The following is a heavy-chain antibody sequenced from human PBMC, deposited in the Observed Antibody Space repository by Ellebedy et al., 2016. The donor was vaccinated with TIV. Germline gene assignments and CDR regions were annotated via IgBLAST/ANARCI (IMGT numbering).Heavy chain of an antibody. D-gene: IGHD3-22*01. CDR3: ARGTMLGYYYAMDV. J-gene: IGHJ6*02. Sequence: AASVKVSCKATGYDFTSNAVHWVRQAPGQSLEWLGWIDTNRGETRYSQNLQGRVLITRDTSATTAYMELSSLRAEDTAIYYCARGTMLGYYYAMDVWGQGTTVTVSS. CDR1: GYDFTSNA. V-gene: IGHV1-3*04. CDR2: IDTNRGET.